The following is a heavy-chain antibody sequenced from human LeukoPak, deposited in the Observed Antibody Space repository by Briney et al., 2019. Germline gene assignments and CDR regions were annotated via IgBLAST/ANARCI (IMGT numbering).Heavy chain of an antibody. CDR3: ARPPGGEYSGYSDY. Sequence: ASVKVSCKASGYTFTSYGISWVRQAPGQGLEWMGWISAYNGNTNYAQKLQGRVTMTTDTSTSTAYMELRSLRSDDTAVYYCARPPGGEYSGYSDYWGQGTLVTVSS. D-gene: IGHD5-12*01. CDR2: ISAYNGNT. J-gene: IGHJ4*02. V-gene: IGHV1-18*01. CDR1: GYTFTSYG.